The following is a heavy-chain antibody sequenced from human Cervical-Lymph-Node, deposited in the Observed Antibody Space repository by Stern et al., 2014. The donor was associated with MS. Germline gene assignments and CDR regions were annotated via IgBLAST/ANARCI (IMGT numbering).Heavy chain of an antibody. V-gene: IGHV3-30*09. CDR3: AKGGSGSYLD. J-gene: IGHJ4*02. CDR2: ISYEGRDK. CDR1: GFVFRRYA. D-gene: IGHD1-26*01. Sequence: VQLVESGGGVVQPGRSLRLSCAASGFVFRRYALHWVRQAPGQGLELVPLISYEGRDKYYTDSVKGRFAVSRDNSNNTVDLEMNSLRLEDTSVYYCAKGGSGSYLDWGQGSLVTVSS.